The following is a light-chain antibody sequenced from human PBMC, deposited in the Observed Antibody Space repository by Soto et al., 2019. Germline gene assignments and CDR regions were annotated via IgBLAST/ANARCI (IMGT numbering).Light chain of an antibody. CDR2: DAS. V-gene: IGKV3-20*01. Sequence: EIVLTQSPGTLSLSPGDRATLSCRASQSVSTNYLAWYQQSLGQAPRLLTYDASTRATGIPDRFRGNGSGTDFTLTISRLEPEDFAVYYCHQYGSPPFTFGPGTKVDIK. CDR3: HQYGSPPFT. J-gene: IGKJ3*01. CDR1: QSVSTNY.